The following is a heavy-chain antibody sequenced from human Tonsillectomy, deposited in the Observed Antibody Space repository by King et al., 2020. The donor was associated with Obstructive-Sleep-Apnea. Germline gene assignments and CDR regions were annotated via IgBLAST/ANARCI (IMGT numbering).Heavy chain of an antibody. CDR3: ARGGNTYYNFDY. CDR2: ISADNGKT. CDR1: GYTFISYV. D-gene: IGHD1-26*01. V-gene: IGHV1-18*04. Sequence: QLVQSGAEVKKPGASVKVSCKASGYTFISYVITWGRQAPGQGLEGMGWISADNGKTNYAQNLQGRVTMTTDTSTRTAYMELRSLRSDDSAVYYCARGGNTYYNFDYWGQGTLVTVSS. J-gene: IGHJ4*02.